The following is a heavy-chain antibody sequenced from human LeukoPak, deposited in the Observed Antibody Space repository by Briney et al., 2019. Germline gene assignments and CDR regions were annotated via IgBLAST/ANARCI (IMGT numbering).Heavy chain of an antibody. D-gene: IGHD2-2*01. J-gene: IGHJ5*02. CDR2: IYSSGSA. Sequence: PSETLSLTCTVSGGSINNYYWSWIRQPAGEGLEWIGRIYSSGSASYNPSLKSRVTISVDTSKNQFSLKLSSVTAADTAVYYCARHKVPAAIVGFDPWGQGTLATVSS. CDR3: ARHKVPAAIVGFDP. CDR1: GGSINNYY. V-gene: IGHV4-4*07.